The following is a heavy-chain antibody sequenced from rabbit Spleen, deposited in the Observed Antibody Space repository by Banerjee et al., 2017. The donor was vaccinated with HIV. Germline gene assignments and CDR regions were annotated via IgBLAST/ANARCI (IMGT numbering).Heavy chain of an antibody. CDR2: IDPVFRST. CDR1: GFDFSSYG. D-gene: IGHD8-1*01. CDR3: VRDTPYYTGGSSFNL. J-gene: IGHJ4*01. V-gene: IGHV1S47*01. Sequence: QEQLVESGGGLVQPGGSLKLSCKASGFDFSSYGVSWVRQAPGKGLEWIGCIDPVFRSTYYATWVNGRFTISSDNAQNTVDLQMNSLTAADTATYFCVRDTPYYTGGSSFNLLGPGTLVTVS.